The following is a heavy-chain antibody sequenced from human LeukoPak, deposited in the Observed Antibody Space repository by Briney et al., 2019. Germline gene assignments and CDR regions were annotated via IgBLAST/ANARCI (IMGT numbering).Heavy chain of an antibody. Sequence: SETLSLTCTVSVGPLPSYYWRWLRQTPGKGLEWIGYISYSGSATYNPSLKSRVTLFVQAPKNQFSLTLSSATDEDPAVYYCARTISHYLSTMCSAGYYHMDVWGNGTSVTVSS. CDR1: VGPLPSYY. D-gene: IGHD3-10*02. J-gene: IGHJ6*03. CDR3: ARTISHYLSTMCSAGYYHMDV. V-gene: IGHV4-59*01. CDR2: ISYSGSA.